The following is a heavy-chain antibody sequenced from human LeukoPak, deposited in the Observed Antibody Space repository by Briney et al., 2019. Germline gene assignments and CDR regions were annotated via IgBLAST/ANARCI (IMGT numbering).Heavy chain of an antibody. CDR2: ISSSGST. J-gene: IGHJ6*03. CDR3: ARGRYYDFWSGSYTGGYYYMDV. CDR1: GDSNSNYY. V-gene: IGHV4-59*01. Sequence: SETLSLTCTVSGDSNSNYYWIWIRQPPGKGLELIGYISSSGSTNNSPSLKGRVSISVDASRKRYFLDLKSVTAADTAVYFCARGRYYDFWSGSYTGGYYYMDVWGKGTTVIVS. D-gene: IGHD3-3*01.